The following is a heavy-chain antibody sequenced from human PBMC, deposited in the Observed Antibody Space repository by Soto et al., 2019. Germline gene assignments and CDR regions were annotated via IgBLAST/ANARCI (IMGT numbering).Heavy chain of an antibody. D-gene: IGHD2-2*01. J-gene: IGHJ6*02. CDR3: ARDLTGYAMDV. CDR1: GFTFTDYA. V-gene: IGHV3-21*01. CDR2: ISSSSSYI. Sequence: GGSLRLSCAAAGFTFTDYAMTWVRQAPGEGLDWVSSISSSSSYIYYADSVKGRFTISRDNAKNSLFLQMNSLRAEDTAVYYCARDLTGYAMDVWGQGTTVTVSS.